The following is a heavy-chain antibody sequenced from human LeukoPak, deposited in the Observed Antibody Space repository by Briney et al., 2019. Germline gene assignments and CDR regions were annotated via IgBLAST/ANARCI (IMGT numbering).Heavy chain of an antibody. J-gene: IGHJ4*02. V-gene: IGHV4-31*03. CDR2: IYYTGRT. CDR3: ARGGGWWDY. Sequence: SSETLSLTCTVSGGSISSAGYYWNWIRQHPTEGLEWIGHIYYTGRTTYNPSVKSRVTISADTSKNQFSLKLNSVTAADTAIYYCARGGGWWDYWGQGTLVTVSS. D-gene: IGHD2-15*01. CDR1: GGSISSAGYY.